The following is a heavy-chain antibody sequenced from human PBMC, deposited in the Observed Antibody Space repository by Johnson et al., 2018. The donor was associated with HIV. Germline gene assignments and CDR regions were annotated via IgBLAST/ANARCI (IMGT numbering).Heavy chain of an antibody. Sequence: QVHLVESGGGVVQPGGSLRLSCAASGFTFSTYALHWVRQAPGKGLEWVAVISYDGSNKYYADSVKGRFPISRDNSKNTLYLQMNSLRVEDTAVYYCAKSDYPGIAVAGSAYDDAFDIWGQGTMVTVSS. D-gene: IGHD6-19*01. CDR1: GFTFSTYA. CDR3: AKSDYPGIAVAGSAYDDAFDI. V-gene: IGHV3-30*04. J-gene: IGHJ3*02. CDR2: ISYDGSNK.